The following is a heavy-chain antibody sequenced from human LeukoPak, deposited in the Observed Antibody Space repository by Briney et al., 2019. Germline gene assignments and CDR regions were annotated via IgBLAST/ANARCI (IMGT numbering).Heavy chain of an antibody. CDR2: SSPTYDI. Sequence: PGGSLRLSCAASGFIFSSFAMNWVRQAPGEGLEWVSYSSPTYDIYYSDSVRGRFTISRDNAKNSLYLQMNSLRDEDTAVYYCARDHNWGFDYWGQGTLVAVSS. CDR1: GFIFSSFA. V-gene: IGHV3-48*02. J-gene: IGHJ4*02. CDR3: ARDHNWGFDY. D-gene: IGHD7-27*01.